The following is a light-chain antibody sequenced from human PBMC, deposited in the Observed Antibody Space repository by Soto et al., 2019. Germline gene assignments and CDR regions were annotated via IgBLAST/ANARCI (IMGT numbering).Light chain of an antibody. Sequence: DIQMTQSPSSLSASVGDRVTITCRASQSMSSYLNWYQQKPVKAPKLLIYAASSLQSGVPSRFRGIGSGTDFTLTISSLHAEDFATYYCQQSYSTPFTFGPGPKVDI. CDR3: QQSYSTPFT. J-gene: IGKJ3*01. CDR2: AAS. CDR1: QSMSSY. V-gene: IGKV1-39*01.